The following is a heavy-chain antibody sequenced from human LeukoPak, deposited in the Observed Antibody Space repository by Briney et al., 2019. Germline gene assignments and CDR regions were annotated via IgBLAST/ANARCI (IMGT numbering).Heavy chain of an antibody. J-gene: IGHJ3*02. CDR1: GGSISSSSYY. V-gene: IGHV4-39*01. CDR3: ARNVVPAAKDAFDI. CDR2: IYYSGST. D-gene: IGHD2-2*01. Sequence: SETLSLTCTVSGGSISSSSYYWGWIRQPPGKGLEWIGSIYYSGSTYYNPSLKSRVTISVDTSKNQFSLKLSSVTAADTAVYYCARNVVPAAKDAFDIWGQGTMVTVSS.